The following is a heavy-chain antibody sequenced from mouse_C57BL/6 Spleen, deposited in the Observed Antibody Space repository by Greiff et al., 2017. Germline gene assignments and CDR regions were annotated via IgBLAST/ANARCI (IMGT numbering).Heavy chain of an antibody. CDR3: ARAYDYDDAGFAY. CDR2: IYPGSGST. J-gene: IGHJ3*01. Sequence: QVQLKQPGAELVKPGASVKMSCKASGYTFTSYWITWVKQRPGQGLEWIGDIYPGSGSTNYNEKFKSKATLTVDTSSSTAYMQLSSLTSEDSAVYYCARAYDYDDAGFAYWGQGTLVTVSA. CDR1: GYTFTSYW. V-gene: IGHV1-55*01. D-gene: IGHD2-4*01.